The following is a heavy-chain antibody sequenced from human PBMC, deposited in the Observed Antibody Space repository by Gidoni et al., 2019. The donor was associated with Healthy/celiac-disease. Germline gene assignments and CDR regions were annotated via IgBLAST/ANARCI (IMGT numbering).Heavy chain of an antibody. CDR1: GYTFTSYY. D-gene: IGHD4-17*01. CDR3: ARDIEWAKGPIDYGDYLWLGY. V-gene: IGHV1-46*01. J-gene: IGHJ4*02. CDR2: INPSGGST. Sequence: QVQLVQSGAEVKKPGASVKVSCKASGYTFTSYYMHWVRQAPGQGLEWMGIINPSGGSTSYAKKFQGRGTMTRDTSTSTVYMEMSSLRSEDTAVYYCARDIEWAKGPIDYGDYLWLGYWGQGTLVTVSS.